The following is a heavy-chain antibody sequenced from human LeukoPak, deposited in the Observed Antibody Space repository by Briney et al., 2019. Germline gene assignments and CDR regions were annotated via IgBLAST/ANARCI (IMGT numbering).Heavy chain of an antibody. D-gene: IGHD3-10*01. V-gene: IGHV3-53*01. CDR1: GFTVSSNY. CDR3: ARDLSLEF. J-gene: IGHJ4*02. CDR2: IYSGGST. Sequence: GSLRLSCAASGFTVSSNYMSWVRQAPGKGLEWVSVIYSGGSTYYADSVKGRFTISRDNSKNTVYLQMNSLRAEDTAVYYCARDLSLEFWGQGTLVTVSS.